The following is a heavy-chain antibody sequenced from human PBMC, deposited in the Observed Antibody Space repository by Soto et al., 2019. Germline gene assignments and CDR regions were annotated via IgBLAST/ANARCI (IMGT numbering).Heavy chain of an antibody. V-gene: IGHV3-33*01. Sequence: QVQLVESGGGVVQPGRSLRLSCAASGFTFSSYGMHWVRHAPGKGLEWVAVIWYDGSNKYYADSVNGRFTISRDNSKNTLYLQMNSLRAEDKAVYYCARTNSSGFYFDYWGQGTLVTVSS. CDR3: ARTNSSGFYFDY. J-gene: IGHJ4*02. CDR1: GFTFSSYG. CDR2: IWYDGSNK. D-gene: IGHD6-19*01.